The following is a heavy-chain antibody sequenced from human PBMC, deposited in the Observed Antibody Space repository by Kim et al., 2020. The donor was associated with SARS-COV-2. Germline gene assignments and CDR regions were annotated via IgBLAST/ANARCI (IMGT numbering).Heavy chain of an antibody. CDR2: IWYDGSNK. Sequence: GGSLRLSCAASGFTFSSYGMHWVRQAPGKGLEWVAVIWYDGSNKYYADSVKGRFTISRDNSKNTLYLQMNSLRAEDTAVYYCARDRPTVTTKALDYWGQGTLVTVSS. V-gene: IGHV3-33*01. J-gene: IGHJ4*02. CDR3: ARDRPTVTTKALDY. CDR1: GFTFSSYG. D-gene: IGHD4-17*01.